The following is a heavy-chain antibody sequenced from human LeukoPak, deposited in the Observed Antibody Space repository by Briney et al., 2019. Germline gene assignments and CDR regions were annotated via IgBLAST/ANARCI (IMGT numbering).Heavy chain of an antibody. CDR1: GFTVSSNY. V-gene: IGHV3-53*01. D-gene: IGHD1-26*01. CDR2: IYSGGNT. J-gene: IGHJ4*02. Sequence: GSLRLSCAASGFTVSSNYMSWVRQAPGKGLEWVSVIYSGGNTYYADSVKGRFTISRDNSKNTLYLQMNSLRAEDTAVYYCARESYSGSYYDYWGQGTLVTVSS. CDR3: ARESYSGSYYDY.